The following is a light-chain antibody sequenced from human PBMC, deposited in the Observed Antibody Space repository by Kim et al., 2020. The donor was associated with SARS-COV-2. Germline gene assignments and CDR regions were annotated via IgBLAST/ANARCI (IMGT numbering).Light chain of an antibody. V-gene: IGLV1-51*01. Sequence: QSVLTQPPSVSAAPGQKVTISCSGSSSNIGNNYVSWYQQLPGTAPKLLIYDNNKRPSGIPDRFSGSNSGTSATLVITGLQTGDEAADYCGTWDSSLSVVVFGGGTQLTVL. J-gene: IGLJ2*01. CDR3: GTWDSSLSVVV. CDR2: DNN. CDR1: SSNIGNNY.